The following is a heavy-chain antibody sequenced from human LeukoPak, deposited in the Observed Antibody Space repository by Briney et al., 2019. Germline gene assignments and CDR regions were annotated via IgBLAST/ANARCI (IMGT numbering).Heavy chain of an antibody. J-gene: IGHJ4*02. CDR2: IKQDGSEK. V-gene: IGHV3-7*01. D-gene: IGHD5-18*01. CDR1: GFTFSSYW. Sequence: GGSLRLSCAASGFTFSSYWMSWVRQAPGKGLEWVANIKQDGSEKYYVDSVKGRFTISRDNAKNSLYLQMNSLRAEDTAVYYCVCPPLHTATDYWGQGTLVTVSS. CDR3: VCPPLHTATDY.